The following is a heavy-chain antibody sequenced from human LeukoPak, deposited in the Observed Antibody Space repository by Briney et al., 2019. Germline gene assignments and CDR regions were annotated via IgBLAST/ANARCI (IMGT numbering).Heavy chain of an antibody. CDR2: IYYSGST. V-gene: IGHV4-59*01. D-gene: IGHD5-18*01. CDR1: GGSISSYY. CDR3: ARGYSYGLRTGWFDP. J-gene: IGHJ5*02. Sequence: SETLSLTCTVSGGSISSYYWSWFRQPPGKGLEWIGYIYYSGSTNYSPSLKSRVTISVDTSKNQFSLKLSSVTAADTAVYCCARGYSYGLRTGWFDPWGQGTLVTVSS.